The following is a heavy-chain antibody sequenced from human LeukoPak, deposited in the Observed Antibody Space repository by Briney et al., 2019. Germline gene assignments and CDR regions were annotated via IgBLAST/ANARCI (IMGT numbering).Heavy chain of an antibody. V-gene: IGHV4-4*02. J-gene: IGHJ3*01. CDR2: IYHGGST. Sequence: SETLSLTYAVSGGSISSTNWWTWFRQPPGKGLEWIEEIYHGGSTNYNPSLRRRVTISLDKSKDEFSVKLNSVPAADTAVYYWAGGGGVAAAGAFDVWGQGTMVTVSS. CDR3: AGGGGVAAAGAFDV. CDR1: GGSISSTNW. D-gene: IGHD6-13*01.